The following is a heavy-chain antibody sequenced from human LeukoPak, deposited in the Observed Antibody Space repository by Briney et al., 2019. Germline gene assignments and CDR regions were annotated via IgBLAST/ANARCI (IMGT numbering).Heavy chain of an antibody. CDR1: GFTVSSNY. D-gene: IGHD3-22*01. V-gene: IGHV3-53*01. Sequence: RGSLRLSCAASGFTVSSNYMSWVRQAPGKGLEWVSVIYNGGSTYYADSVKGRFTISRDNSKNTLYLQMNSLRAEDTAVYYCAKDSQDYYDSSGYPNPDTAYWGQGTLVTVSS. CDR2: IYNGGST. CDR3: AKDSQDYYDSSGYPNPDTAY. J-gene: IGHJ4*02.